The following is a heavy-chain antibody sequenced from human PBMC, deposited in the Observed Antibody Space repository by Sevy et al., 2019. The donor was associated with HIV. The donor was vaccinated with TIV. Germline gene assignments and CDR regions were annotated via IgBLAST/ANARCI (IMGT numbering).Heavy chain of an antibody. Sequence: GGSLRLSCTASGFTLSDYYMSWIRQAPGKGLQWISYISGSDDSGGDDTIYYADSVKGRFTSSRDNAKNSMYLQMSSLRADDTAVYYCARDHVKDGKGGDYYYHAMDVWGRGTTVTVSS. D-gene: IGHD3-16*01. CDR3: ARDHVKDGKGGDYYYHAMDV. V-gene: IGHV3-11*01. CDR1: GFTLSDYY. CDR2: ISGSDDSGGDDTI. J-gene: IGHJ6*02.